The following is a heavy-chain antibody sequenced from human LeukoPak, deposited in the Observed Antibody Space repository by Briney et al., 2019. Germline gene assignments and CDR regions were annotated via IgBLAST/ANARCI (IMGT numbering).Heavy chain of an antibody. CDR2: IKQDGSEK. Sequence: GGSLRLSCAVSGFTFSSYWMSWVRQAPGKGLEWVANIKQDGSEKYYVDSVKGRFTISRDNAKKSLYLEMNSLRAEDTAVYYCASERPMIIWGQGTMVTVSS. J-gene: IGHJ3*02. D-gene: IGHD3-22*01. CDR1: GFTFSSYW. CDR3: ASERPMII. V-gene: IGHV3-7*01.